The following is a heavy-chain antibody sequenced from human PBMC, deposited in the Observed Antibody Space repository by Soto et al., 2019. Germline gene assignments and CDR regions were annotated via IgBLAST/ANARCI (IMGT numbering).Heavy chain of an antibody. CDR3: ASGIQLWLRRINNGYAG. V-gene: IGHV1-69*12. Sequence: QVQLVQSGAEVKKPESSVKVSCKAPGGTFSTYAISWVRQAPGQGLEWMGGIIPMFGTANYAQRFQDRVTITADEYTNTVYKELSSLRSDDTAVYFCASGIQLWLRRINNGYAGWGQGTLVTVSS. CDR2: IIPMFGTA. J-gene: IGHJ4*02. CDR1: GGTFSTYA. D-gene: IGHD5-18*01.